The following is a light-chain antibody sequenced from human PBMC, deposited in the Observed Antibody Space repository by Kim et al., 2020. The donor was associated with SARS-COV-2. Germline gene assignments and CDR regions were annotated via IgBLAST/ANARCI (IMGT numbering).Light chain of an antibody. J-gene: IGKJ1*01. V-gene: IGKV3-20*01. CDR1: QSVSSNY. Sequence: SPGERATLSCRASQSVSSNYLAWYQQKPGQAPRLLIYGASSRATCIPDRFSGSGSGTDFTLTITRLEPEDFAVYYCQQYSSSPATFGQGTKVDIK. CDR2: GAS. CDR3: QQYSSSPAT.